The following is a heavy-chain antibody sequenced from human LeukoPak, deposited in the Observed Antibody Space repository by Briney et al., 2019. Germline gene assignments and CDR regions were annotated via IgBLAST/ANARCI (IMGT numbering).Heavy chain of an antibody. Sequence: ASVKVSCKASGYTFTGYYMHWVRQAPGQGLEWMGCINPNSGDTNYAQKFQGRVTMTRDTSISTAYMELSSLTSDDTAVYYCGRFGGSGEYGTVDYWGEGGLVTVSS. CDR2: INPNSGDT. CDR3: GRFGGSGEYGTVDY. J-gene: IGHJ4*02. V-gene: IGHV1-2*02. CDR1: GYTFTGYY. D-gene: IGHD4-17*01.